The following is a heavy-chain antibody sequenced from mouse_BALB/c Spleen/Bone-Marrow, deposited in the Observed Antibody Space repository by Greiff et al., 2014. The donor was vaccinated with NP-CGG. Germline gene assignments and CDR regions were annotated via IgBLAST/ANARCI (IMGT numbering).Heavy chain of an antibody. CDR3: TRGGSGPYYFDY. D-gene: IGHD1-1*01. CDR1: GYTFTSYW. CDR2: IYPSDSYT. Sequence: VQLVESGAELVRPGASVKLSCKASGYTFTSYWINWVKQRPGQGLEWIGNIYPSDSYTNYNQKFKDKATLTVDKSSTTAYMQLSSPTSEDSAVYYCTRGGSGPYYFDYWGQGTTLTVSS. J-gene: IGHJ2*01. V-gene: IGHV1-69*02.